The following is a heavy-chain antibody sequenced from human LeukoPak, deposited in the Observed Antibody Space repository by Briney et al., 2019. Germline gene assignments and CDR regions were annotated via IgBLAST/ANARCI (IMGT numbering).Heavy chain of an antibody. CDR1: GGSISSNSYY. V-gene: IGHV4-39*01. CDR2: IYYSGST. CDR3: ARTIAGGSYRNPYWFDP. D-gene: IGHD3-16*02. J-gene: IGHJ5*02. Sequence: TSETLSLTCTVSGGSISSNSYYWGWIRQPPWKGLKWIGSIYYSGSTYYNPSLKSRVTISVDTSKNQFSLKLNSLTAADTAVYYCARTIAGGSYRNPYWFDPWGQGTLVTVSS.